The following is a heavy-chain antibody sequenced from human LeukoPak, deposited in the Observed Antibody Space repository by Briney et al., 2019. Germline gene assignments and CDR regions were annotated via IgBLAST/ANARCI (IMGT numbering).Heavy chain of an antibody. V-gene: IGHV1-3*01. J-gene: IGHJ5*02. CDR2: INAGNGNT. CDR1: GYTFTSYG. Sequence: ASVKVSCKASGYTFTSYGISWVRQAPGQRLEWMGWINAGNGNTKYSQKFQGRVTITRDTSASTAYMELSSLRSEDTAVYYCAKTGHSNPNNWIDPWGQGTLVTVSS. D-gene: IGHD4-11*01. CDR3: AKTGHSNPNNWIDP.